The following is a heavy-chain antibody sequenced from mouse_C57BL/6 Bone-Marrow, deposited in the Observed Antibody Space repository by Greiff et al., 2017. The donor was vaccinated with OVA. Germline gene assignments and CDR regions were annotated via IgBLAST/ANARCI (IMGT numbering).Heavy chain of an antibody. D-gene: IGHD1-1*01. CDR1: GYTFTSYW. J-gene: IGHJ2*01. CDR3: ARDYYGRSYYFDD. CDR2: IDPNSGGT. V-gene: IGHV1-72*01. Sequence: VQLQQSGAELVKPGASVKLSCKASGYTFTSYWMHWVKQRPGRGLEWLGRIDPNSGGTKYNAKFKSKATLPAYKPSSTAYMQLSSLTSEDSSVYYGARDYYGRSYYFDDWGQGTTLTVAS.